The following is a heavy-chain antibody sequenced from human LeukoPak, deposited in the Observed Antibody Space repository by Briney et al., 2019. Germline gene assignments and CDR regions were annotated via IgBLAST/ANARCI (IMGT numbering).Heavy chain of an antibody. J-gene: IGHJ4*02. CDR2: ISAYNGNT. V-gene: IGHV1-18*01. Sequence: ASVKVSCKVSGYTLTELAMHWVRQAPGQGLEWMGWISAYNGNTNYAQKLQGRVTMTTDTSTSTAYMELRSLRSDDTAVYYCARDLRAFVATKGFDYWGQGTLVTVSS. CDR3: ARDLRAFVATKGFDY. D-gene: IGHD5-12*01. CDR1: GYTLTELA.